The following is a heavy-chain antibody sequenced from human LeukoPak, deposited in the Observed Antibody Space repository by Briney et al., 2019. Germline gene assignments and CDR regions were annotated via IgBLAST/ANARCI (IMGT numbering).Heavy chain of an antibody. J-gene: IGHJ6*02. V-gene: IGHV1-2*06. CDR2: INPNSGGT. Sequence: ASVKVSCKASGYTFTGYYMHWVRQAPGQGLEWMGRINPNSGGTNYAQKFQGRVTMTRDTSISTAYMELSRLRSDDTAVYYCASAGYSSGYCSGGSSHNGMDVWGQGTTVTVSS. CDR3: ASAGYSSGYCSGGSSHNGMDV. CDR1: GYTFTGYY. D-gene: IGHD2-15*01.